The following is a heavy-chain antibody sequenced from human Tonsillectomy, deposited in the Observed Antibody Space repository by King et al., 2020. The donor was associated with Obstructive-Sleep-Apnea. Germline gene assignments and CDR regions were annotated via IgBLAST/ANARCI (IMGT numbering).Heavy chain of an antibody. Sequence: QLVQSGAEVKKPGASVKVSCKVSGYTLTELSRHWERKVPGKSLEWMGGFDPADGETFYAQKFQVRVTMTEDTSTDTAYMELTCLRSEDTAVYYCAQEVVLSPTPMDWFDHWGQGTLVTVSS. CDR1: GYTLTELS. CDR2: FDPADGET. D-gene: IGHD2-15*01. V-gene: IGHV1-24*01. J-gene: IGHJ5*02. CDR3: AQEVVLSPTPMDWFDH.